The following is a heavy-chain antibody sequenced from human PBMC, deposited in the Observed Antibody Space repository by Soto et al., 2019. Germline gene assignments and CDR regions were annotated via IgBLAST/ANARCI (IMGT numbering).Heavy chain of an antibody. J-gene: IGHJ6*02. V-gene: IGHV3-11*01. Sequence: QVQLVESGGGFVKPGGSLRLSCAVSGLIFTDFYMSWIRRAPGKGLEWVAYISPDGNAKFYGDSVKGRFTISRDNAKNSLFLQMDSLRAEDTAEYYCARGHHGLEVWGQGTTVTVSS. CDR3: ARGHHGLEV. CDR2: ISPDGNAK. CDR1: GLIFTDFY.